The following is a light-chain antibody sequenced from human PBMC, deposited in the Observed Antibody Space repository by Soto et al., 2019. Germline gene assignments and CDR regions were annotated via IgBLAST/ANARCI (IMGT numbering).Light chain of an antibody. V-gene: IGLV2-14*01. J-gene: IGLJ1*01. CDR2: DVS. CDR1: SSDVGGYNY. Sequence: QSVLTQPASGSGSPGQSITISCTGTSSDVGGYNYVSWYQQHPGKAPKLMIYDVSNRPSGVSNRFSGSKSGNTASLTISGLQAEDEADYYCSSYTRRSTLVFGTGTKVTVL. CDR3: SSYTRRSTLV.